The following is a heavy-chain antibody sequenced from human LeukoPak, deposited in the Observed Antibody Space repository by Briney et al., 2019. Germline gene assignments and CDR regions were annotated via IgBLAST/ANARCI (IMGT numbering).Heavy chain of an antibody. D-gene: IGHD1-26*01. J-gene: IGHJ4*02. CDR2: INPNSGGT. CDR3: ARDVGSYGSYYFDY. CDR1: GYTFTGYY. V-gene: IGHV1-2*02. Sequence: ASVKVSCKASGYTFTGYYMHWVRQAPGQGLEWMVWINPNSGGTNYAQKFQGRVTMTRDTSISTAYMELSRLRSDDTAVYYCARDVGSYGSYYFDYWGQGTLVTVSS.